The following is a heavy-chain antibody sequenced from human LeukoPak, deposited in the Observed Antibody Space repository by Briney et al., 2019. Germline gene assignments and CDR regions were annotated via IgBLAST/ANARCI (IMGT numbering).Heavy chain of an antibody. J-gene: IGHJ5*02. CDR3: ARVFGGVASEFDP. CDR2: IYYSGST. CDR1: GGTISSYY. D-gene: IGHD3-16*01. Sequence: SGTLSLTCTVSGGTISSYYWSWIRQPPGKGLEWIGYIYYSGSTNYNPSLKSRVTISVDKSKNQFSLKLSSVTAADTAVYYCARVFGGVASEFDPWGQGTLVTVSS. V-gene: IGHV4-59*12.